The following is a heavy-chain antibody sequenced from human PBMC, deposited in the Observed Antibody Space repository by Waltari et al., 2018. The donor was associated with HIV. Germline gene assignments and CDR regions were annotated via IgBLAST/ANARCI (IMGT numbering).Heavy chain of an antibody. CDR1: GFTFNNFA. Sequence: VQLVESGGGLVQPGGPLRLSCTASGFTFNNFAMSWVRQAPGKGLEWVSVISGSGGTTYDADSVKGRFTVSRDNFKNTVYLQMNSLRAGDTAIYYCAKAVMETAVSSPVDCWGQGALVTVSS. CDR2: ISGSGGTT. D-gene: IGHD5-18*01. V-gene: IGHV3-23*04. CDR3: AKAVMETAVSSPVDC. J-gene: IGHJ4*02.